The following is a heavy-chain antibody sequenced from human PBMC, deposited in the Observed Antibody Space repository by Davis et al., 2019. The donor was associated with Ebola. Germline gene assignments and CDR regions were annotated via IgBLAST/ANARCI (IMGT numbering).Heavy chain of an antibody. J-gene: IGHJ4*02. CDR3: ARGQGGAYSANDF. D-gene: IGHD2-21*01. V-gene: IGHV3-72*01. CDR1: GFTLSDHY. Sequence: PGGSLRLSCAASGFTLSDHYMDWVRQAPGKGLEWVGRSKHKGDGYGTEYAASVKSRFTISRDDSKESLYLQMNSLKTDDTAVYYCARGQGGAYSANDFWGRGALVTVSS. CDR2: SKHKGDGYGT.